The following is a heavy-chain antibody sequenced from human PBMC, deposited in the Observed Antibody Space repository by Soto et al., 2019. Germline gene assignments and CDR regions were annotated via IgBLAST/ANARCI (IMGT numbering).Heavy chain of an antibody. CDR1: GGSISSGGYS. CDR3: ARQPEDYDFWSGYGSMDV. D-gene: IGHD3-3*01. Sequence: PSXTLSLTCAVSGGSISSGGYSWSWIRQPPGKGLEWIGYIYHSGSTYYNPSLKSRVTISVDRSKNQFSLKLSSVTAADTAVYYCARQPEDYDFWSGYGSMDVWGQGTTVTVSS. J-gene: IGHJ6*02. CDR2: IYHSGST. V-gene: IGHV4-30-2*01.